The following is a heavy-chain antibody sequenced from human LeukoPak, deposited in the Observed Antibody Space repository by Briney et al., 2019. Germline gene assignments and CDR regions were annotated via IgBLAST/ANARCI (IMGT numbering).Heavy chain of an antibody. J-gene: IGHJ4*02. CDR2: IYYSGST. CDR1: GGSISSTTYY. D-gene: IGHD3-10*01. Sequence: SETLSLTCTVSGGSISSTTYYWAWIRQPPGKGLERIGSIYYSGSTYYSPSLKSRVTISVDTSKNQFSLKLSSVTAADTAVYYCAREGRKWGSGSLNYFDYWGQGTLVTVSS. V-gene: IGHV4-39*02. CDR3: AREGRKWGSGSLNYFDY.